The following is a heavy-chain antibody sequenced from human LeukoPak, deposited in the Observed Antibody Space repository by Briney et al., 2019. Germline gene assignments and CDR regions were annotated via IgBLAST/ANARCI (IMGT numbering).Heavy chain of an antibody. V-gene: IGHV4-59*01. Sequence: SETLSLTCAVYGGSFSGYYWSWIRQPPGKGLEWIGYIYYSGSTDYNPSLKSRVTISVDTSRNQFSLRLSSATAADTAVYYCARVTGYMTEDFFDYWGQGTLVTVSS. D-gene: IGHD6-13*01. CDR2: IYYSGST. CDR3: ARVTGYMTEDFFDY. CDR1: GGSFSGYY. J-gene: IGHJ4*02.